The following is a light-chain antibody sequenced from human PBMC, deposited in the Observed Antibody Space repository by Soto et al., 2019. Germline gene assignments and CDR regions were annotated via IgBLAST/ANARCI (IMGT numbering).Light chain of an antibody. V-gene: IGLV2-14*01. J-gene: IGLJ1*01. CDR3: SSYTSSSTSV. CDR2: DVS. Sequence: QSVLTQPASVSGSPGQSITISCTGTSSDVGGYNYVSWYQQHPGKAPKLMIYDVSNRPSGVSNRFSGSKSGNTASLTISGLLAEDEADYYCSSYTSSSTSVFGTGTKVTVL. CDR1: SSDVGGYNY.